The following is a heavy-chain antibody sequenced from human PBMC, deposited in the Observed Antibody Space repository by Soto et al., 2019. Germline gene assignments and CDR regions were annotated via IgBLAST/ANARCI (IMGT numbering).Heavy chain of an antibody. Sequence: PGGSLRLSCAASGVTFSGSAMHWVRQASGKGLEWVGRIRSKANSYATAYAASVKGRFTISRDDSKNTAYLQMNSLKTEDTAVYYCTRRPGGGYYGMDVWGQGTTVTVSS. CDR2: IRSKANSYAT. V-gene: IGHV3-73*01. CDR1: GVTFSGSA. J-gene: IGHJ6*02. CDR3: TRRPGGGYYGMDV. D-gene: IGHD3-10*01.